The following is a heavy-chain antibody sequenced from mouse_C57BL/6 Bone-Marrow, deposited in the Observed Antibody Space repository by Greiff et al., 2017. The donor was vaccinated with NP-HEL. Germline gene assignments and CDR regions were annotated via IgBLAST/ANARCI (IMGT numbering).Heavy chain of an antibody. J-gene: IGHJ2*01. CDR3: ARGENWGRGFDY. Sequence: LEESDAEFVKPGASVKISCKVSGYTFTDHTIHWMKQRPEQGLEWIGYIYPRDGSTKYNEKFKGKATLTADKSSSTAYMQLNSLTSEDSAVYFCARGENWGRGFDYWGQGTTPTVSS. D-gene: IGHD4-1*01. CDR2: IYPRDGST. V-gene: IGHV1-78*01. CDR1: GYTFTDHT.